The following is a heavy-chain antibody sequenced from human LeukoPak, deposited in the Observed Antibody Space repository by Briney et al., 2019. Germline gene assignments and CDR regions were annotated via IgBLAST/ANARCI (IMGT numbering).Heavy chain of an antibody. D-gene: IGHD2-15*01. CDR1: GFTFSSSA. Sequence: SGGSLRHSCAASGFTFSSSAMSWVRQAPGKGLEWVSAISNNGGYTYYADSVQGRFTISRDNSKSTLCLQMNGLKAEDTAVYYCAKQLGYCSDGSCYFPYWGQGTLVTVSS. CDR3: AKQLGYCSDGSCYFPY. CDR2: ISNNGGYT. J-gene: IGHJ4*02. V-gene: IGHV3-23*01.